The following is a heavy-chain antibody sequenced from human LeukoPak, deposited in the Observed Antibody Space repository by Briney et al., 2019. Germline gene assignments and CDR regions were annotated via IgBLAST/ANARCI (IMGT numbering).Heavy chain of an antibody. D-gene: IGHD2-15*01. CDR3: ATGGRSGVAFDH. J-gene: IGHJ4*02. CDR1: GFIASSNY. CDR2: IYSGGST. V-gene: IGHV3-53*01. Sequence: GGSLRLSCAASGFIASSNYMSWVRQAPGKGLEWISLIYSGGSTYYADSVMGRFTISRDNSKTTLCLQMNGLRAEDTAVYYCATGGRSGVAFDHWGQGALVTVSS.